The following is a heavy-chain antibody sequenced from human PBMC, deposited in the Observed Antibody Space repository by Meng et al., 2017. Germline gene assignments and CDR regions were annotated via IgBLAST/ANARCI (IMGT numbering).Heavy chain of an antibody. Sequence: VGLVKSGAEVNKPGAPVKVSCKPSGYNFPDYYIHWVRQAPGQGLEWMGRIDPKNGDTHYAQKFQGRVTMTGDTSISTAYMDLSGLRSDDTAVYYCARDEDISAAGKLFGDYWGQGTLVTVSS. V-gene: IGHV1-2*06. J-gene: IGHJ4*02. CDR1: GYNFPDYY. CDR3: ARDEDISAAGKLFGDY. D-gene: IGHD6-13*01. CDR2: IDPKNGDT.